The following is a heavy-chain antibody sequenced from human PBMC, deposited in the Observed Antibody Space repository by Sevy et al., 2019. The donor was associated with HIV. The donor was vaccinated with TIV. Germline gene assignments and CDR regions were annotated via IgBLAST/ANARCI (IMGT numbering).Heavy chain of an antibody. Sequence: ASVKVSCKASGYTFTDYYMHWVRQAPGQGLEWMGRINPTSGGTNYAQKFQGRVTMTRDTSISTAYMELSRLRSDDTAEYYCARYCSSTSGYAPPFDYWGQGTLVTVSS. V-gene: IGHV1-2*06. CDR2: INPTSGGT. CDR3: ARYCSSTSGYAPPFDY. J-gene: IGHJ4*02. D-gene: IGHD2-2*01. CDR1: GYTFTDYY.